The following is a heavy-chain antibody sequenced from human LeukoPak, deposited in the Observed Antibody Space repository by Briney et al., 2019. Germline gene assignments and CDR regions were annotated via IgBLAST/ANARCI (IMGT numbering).Heavy chain of an antibody. V-gene: IGHV3-21*01. Sequence: GGSLRLSCAASGFPFSSFSMNWLRQAPGKGLEWVSSISSGSTDIYYADSVKGRFTISRDNEKNSLYLQMNSVRAEDTAVYYCARVLVVVTARYYDYWGKGTLVTVSS. CDR3: ARVLVVVTARYYDY. D-gene: IGHD2-21*02. CDR2: ISSGSTDI. J-gene: IGHJ4*02. CDR1: GFPFSSFS.